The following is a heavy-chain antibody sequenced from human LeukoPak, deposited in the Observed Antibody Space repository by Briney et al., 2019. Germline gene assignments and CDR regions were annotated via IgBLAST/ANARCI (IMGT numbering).Heavy chain of an antibody. V-gene: IGHV3-21*01. J-gene: IGHJ4*02. CDR1: GFTFSTYT. D-gene: IGHD2-2*01. CDR2: ISSSSSYI. CDR3: TTVIADPIVVVPAVDY. Sequence: GGSLRLSCAASGFTFSTYTMNWVSQAPGKGLEWVSTISSSSSYIYYGDSVKGRFTISRDNAKNSLYLQMNSLRAEDTAVYYCTTVIADPIVVVPAVDYWGQGTLVTVSS.